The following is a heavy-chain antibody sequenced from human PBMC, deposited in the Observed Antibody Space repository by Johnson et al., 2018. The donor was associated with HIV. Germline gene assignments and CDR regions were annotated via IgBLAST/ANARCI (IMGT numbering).Heavy chain of an antibody. CDR2: ISYDGSNK. V-gene: IGHV3-30*18. D-gene: IGHD6-6*01. J-gene: IGHJ3*02. CDR1: GFTFSSYG. Sequence: QVQLVESGGGVVQPGRSLRLSCAASGFTFSSYGMHWVRQAPGKGLEWVAVISYDGSNKYYAYSVTVRFTISRDNSKNTLYLQKTSLRAEDTAGYYCAKGVSSSSEQDAFDIWGQGTMVKVAS. CDR3: AKGVSSSSEQDAFDI.